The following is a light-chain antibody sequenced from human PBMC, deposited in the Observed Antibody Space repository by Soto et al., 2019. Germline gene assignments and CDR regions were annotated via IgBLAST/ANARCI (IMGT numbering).Light chain of an antibody. Sequence: EIVLRQSPGTLSLSPGERATLSCRASQSLSSSQLAWYQQKPGQAPRLLIHDASSRATGISDRFTGSGSGTDFTLTITTLEPEDFAVYYCQQYGSSPLTFGGGTKVDIK. V-gene: IGKV3-20*01. CDR2: DAS. CDR1: QSLSSSQ. CDR3: QQYGSSPLT. J-gene: IGKJ4*01.